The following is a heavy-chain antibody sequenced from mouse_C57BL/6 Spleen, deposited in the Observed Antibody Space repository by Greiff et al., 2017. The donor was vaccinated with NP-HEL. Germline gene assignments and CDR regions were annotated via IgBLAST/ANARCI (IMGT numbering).Heavy chain of an antibody. CDR2: ISGGGGNT. Sequence: EVHLVESGGGLVKPGGSLKLSCAASGFTFSSYTMSWVRQTPEKRLEWVATISGGGGNTYYPDSVKGRFTISRDNAKNTLYLQMSSLRSEDTALYYCARRGSSYDAMDYWGQGTSVTVSS. CDR1: GFTFSSYT. V-gene: IGHV5-9*01. J-gene: IGHJ4*01. D-gene: IGHD1-1*01. CDR3: ARRGSSYDAMDY.